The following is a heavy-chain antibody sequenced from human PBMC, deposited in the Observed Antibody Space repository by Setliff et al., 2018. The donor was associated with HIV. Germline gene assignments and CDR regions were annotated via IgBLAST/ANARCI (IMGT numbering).Heavy chain of an antibody. J-gene: IGHJ4*02. CDR2: ISPNNGNT. V-gene: IGHV1-18*04. D-gene: IGHD2-2*01. CDR1: AYSFTDYF. CDR3: ARKPTGSPSDY. Sequence: ASVKVSCKASAYSFTDYFIHWVRQATGQGLEWMGWISPNNGNTNYVQKLQGRVTITTDTSTSTAYMKLRSLRSDDTALYYCARKPTGSPSDYWGQGTLVTVSS.